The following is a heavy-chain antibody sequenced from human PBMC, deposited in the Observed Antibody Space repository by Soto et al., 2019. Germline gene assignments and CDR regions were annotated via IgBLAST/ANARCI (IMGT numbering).Heavy chain of an antibody. CDR1: GFTFSTYA. CDR3: ARDYYGSGSYHHYFDY. CDR2: ISYDGNNK. J-gene: IGHJ4*02. D-gene: IGHD3-10*01. V-gene: IGHV3-30-3*01. Sequence: QVQLVESGGGVVQPGKSLRLSCAASGFTFSTYAMHWVRQAPGKGLEWVALISYDGNNKYYADSVKGRFTISRDNTKNTLYLQMNSLRAEDTAVYYCARDYYGSGSYHHYFDYWGQGTLVTVSS.